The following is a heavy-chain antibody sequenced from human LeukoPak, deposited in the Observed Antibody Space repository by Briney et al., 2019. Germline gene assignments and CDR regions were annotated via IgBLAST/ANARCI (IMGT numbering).Heavy chain of an antibody. CDR1: GFTFSSYG. CDR2: ISYDGTNK. J-gene: IGHJ4*02. V-gene: IGHV3-30*18. CDR3: AKPGRRGYSYGYRFKYYYDY. Sequence: GGSLRLSCAASGFTFSSYGIHWVRQAPDKGLEWVAVISYDGTNKYYADSVKGRFTIPRDNSKNTLYLQVNSLRTEDTAVYYCAKPGRRGYSYGYRFKYYYDYWGQGTLVTVSS. D-gene: IGHD5-18*01.